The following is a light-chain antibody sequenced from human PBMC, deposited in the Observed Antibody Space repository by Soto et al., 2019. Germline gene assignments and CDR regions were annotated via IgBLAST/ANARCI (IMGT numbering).Light chain of an antibody. Sequence: IVLTQSPVTLSLSPGERATLSCRSSQSVSHFLAWFQQKPGQAPRLLIYGASSRATGIPDRFSGSGSGTDFTLTISRLEPEDSAVYYCQQYGTSPPYTFGQGTKVDI. CDR1: QSVSHF. CDR2: GAS. J-gene: IGKJ2*01. V-gene: IGKV3-20*01. CDR3: QQYGTSPPYT.